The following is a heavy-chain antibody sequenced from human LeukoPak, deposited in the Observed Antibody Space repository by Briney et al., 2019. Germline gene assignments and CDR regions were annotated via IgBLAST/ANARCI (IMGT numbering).Heavy chain of an antibody. CDR2: IIPIFGTA. Sequence: SVKVSCKASGGTFSSYAISWVRQAPGQGLEWMGGIIPIFGTANYAQKFQGRVTITADESTSTGYMELSSLRSEDTAVYYCARTAHYYGSGSYYNRGPQPYPMDVWGKGTTVTVSS. CDR1: GGTFSSYA. J-gene: IGHJ6*04. D-gene: IGHD3-10*01. CDR3: ARTAHYYGSGSYYNRGPQPYPMDV. V-gene: IGHV1-69*13.